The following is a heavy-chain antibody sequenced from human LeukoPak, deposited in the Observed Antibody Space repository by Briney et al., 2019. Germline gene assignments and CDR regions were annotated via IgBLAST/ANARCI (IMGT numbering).Heavy chain of an antibody. D-gene: IGHD6-13*01. CDR3: ARGGSSRKDY. Sequence: SETLSLTCTVSGGSISSYYWSWIRQPPGKGLEWIGYIYYSGSTNYNPSLKSRVTISVDTSKNQFSLKLSSVTAADTAVYYCARGGSSRKDYWGQGTLVTVSS. CDR1: GGSISSYY. J-gene: IGHJ4*02. V-gene: IGHV4-59*01. CDR2: IYYSGST.